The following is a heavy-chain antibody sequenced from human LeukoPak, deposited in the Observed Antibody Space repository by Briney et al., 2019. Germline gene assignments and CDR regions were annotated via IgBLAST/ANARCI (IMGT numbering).Heavy chain of an antibody. Sequence: GGSLRLSCAASGFSFSNNYMSWVRQAPGKGLEWVSVIYGGGSTFYADSVKGRFTISRDNSKNTLYLQMNSLRAEDTAVYYCASDSYSPEYFQHWGQGTLVTVSS. V-gene: IGHV3-66*01. CDR2: IYGGGST. CDR1: GFSFSNNY. J-gene: IGHJ1*01. D-gene: IGHD2-15*01. CDR3: ASDSYSPEYFQH.